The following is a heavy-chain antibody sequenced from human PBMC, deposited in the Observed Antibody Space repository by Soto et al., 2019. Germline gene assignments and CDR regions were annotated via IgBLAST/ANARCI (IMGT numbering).Heavy chain of an antibody. J-gene: IGHJ6*02. D-gene: IGHD3-16*01. CDR2: IYPGDSDT. Sequence: GESLKISCRGSGYNYNLHWISWVRQKPGRGLEWMGIIYPGDSDTRYNPSFQGQVTISVDKSINTAYLQWDSLEVSDTATYYCARHLRSYDFFQYYYGIDVWGQGSTVTVSS. V-gene: IGHV5-51*01. CDR3: ARHLRSYDFFQYYYGIDV. CDR1: GYNYNLHW.